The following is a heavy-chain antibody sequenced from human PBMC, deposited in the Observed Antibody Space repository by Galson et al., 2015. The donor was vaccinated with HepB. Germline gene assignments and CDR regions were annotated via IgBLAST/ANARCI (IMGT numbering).Heavy chain of an antibody. V-gene: IGHV3-23*01. CDR3: AKSLPRVVVPAVHT. CDR1: GFTFSSYA. D-gene: IGHD2-2*01. Sequence: SLRLSCAASGFTFSSYAMSWVRQAPGKGQEWVSAISGSGGSTYYADSVKGRFTISRDNSKNTLYLQMNSLRAEDTAVYYCAKSLPRVVVPAVHTWGQGTLVTVSS. J-gene: IGHJ5*02. CDR2: ISGSGGST.